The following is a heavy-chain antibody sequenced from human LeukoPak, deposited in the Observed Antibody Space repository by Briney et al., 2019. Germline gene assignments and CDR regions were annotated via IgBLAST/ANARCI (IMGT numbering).Heavy chain of an antibody. CDR1: GFTFSSYA. Sequence: GGSLRLSCAASGFTFSSYAMSWVRQAPGKGLELVSGISGSGGSTYYADSVKGRFTISRDNSKNTLYLQMNSLRAEDTAVYYCAKGGVGSGKTFDSWGQGTLVTVSS. V-gene: IGHV3-23*01. D-gene: IGHD3-10*01. CDR2: ISGSGGST. CDR3: AKGGVGSGKTFDS. J-gene: IGHJ4*02.